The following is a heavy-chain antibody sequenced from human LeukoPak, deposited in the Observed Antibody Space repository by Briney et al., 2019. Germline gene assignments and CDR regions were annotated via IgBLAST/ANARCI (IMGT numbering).Heavy chain of an antibody. V-gene: IGHV1-46*01. J-gene: IGHJ4*02. Sequence: ASVKVSCKASGYTFTSYCMHWVRQAPGQGLEWMGIINPSGGSTSYAQKFQGRVTMTRDTSTSTVYMELSSLRSEDTAVYYCARVGLSGYYISASSFDYWGQGTLVTVSS. CDR1: GYTFTSYC. D-gene: IGHD3-3*01. CDR3: ARVGLSGYYISASSFDY. CDR2: INPSGGST.